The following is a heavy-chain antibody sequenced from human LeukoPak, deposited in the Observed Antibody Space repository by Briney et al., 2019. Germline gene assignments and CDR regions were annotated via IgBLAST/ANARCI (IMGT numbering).Heavy chain of an antibody. J-gene: IGHJ3*02. D-gene: IGHD3-9*01. CDR3: ASATTYYDILTGYLDAFDI. CDR1: GGSISSGGYS. V-gene: IGHV4-30-2*01. Sequence: TSETLSLTCAVSGGSISSGGYSWSWIRQPPGKGLEWIGYIYHSGSTYYNPSLKSRVTISVDRSKNQFSLKLSSVTAADTAVYYCASATTYYDILTGYLDAFDIWGQGTMVTVSS. CDR2: IYHSGST.